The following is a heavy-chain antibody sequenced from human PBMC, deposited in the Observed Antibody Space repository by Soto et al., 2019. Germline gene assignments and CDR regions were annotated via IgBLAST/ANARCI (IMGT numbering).Heavy chain of an antibody. J-gene: IGHJ4*02. D-gene: IGHD6-13*01. V-gene: IGHV6-1*01. CDR2: TYYRSKWYN. CDR1: GDSVSSNSAA. CDR3: ARDLLPTPGIAAAGLLDY. Sequence: SQTLSLTCAMSGDSVSSNSAAWSWIRQPPSRGLEWLGRTYYRSKWYNDYAVSVKSRITINPDTSKNQFSLQLNSVTPEDTAVYYCARDLLPTPGIAAAGLLDYWGQGTLVTVSS.